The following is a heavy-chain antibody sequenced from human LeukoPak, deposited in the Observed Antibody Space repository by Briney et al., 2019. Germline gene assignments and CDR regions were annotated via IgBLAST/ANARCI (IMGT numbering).Heavy chain of an antibody. CDR3: AKRRFGELSNYYYYMDV. CDR2: ISGSGSRT. J-gene: IGHJ6*03. Sequence: HPGGSLRLSCAASGFTFSSYGMSWVRQAPGKGLEWVSAISGSGSRTYYADSVKGRFTISRDNSKNTLYLQMNSLRAEDTAVYYCAKRRFGELSNYYYYMDVWGKGTTVTISS. V-gene: IGHV3-23*01. CDR1: GFTFSSYG. D-gene: IGHD3-10*01.